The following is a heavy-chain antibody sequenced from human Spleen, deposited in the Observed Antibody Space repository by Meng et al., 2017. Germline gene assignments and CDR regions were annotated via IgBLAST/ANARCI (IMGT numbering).Heavy chain of an antibody. CDR3: ARDPEYSSGWYGAEYFQH. J-gene: IGHJ1*01. CDR2: INTNTGNP. D-gene: IGHD6-19*01. V-gene: IGHV7-4-1*02. CDR1: GYNFIAYW. Sequence: ASVKVSCKASGYNFIAYWLYWVRQAPGQGLEWMGWINTNTGNPTYAQGFTGRFVFSLDTSVSTAYLQISSLKAEDTAVYYCARDPEYSSGWYGAEYFQHWGQGTLVTVSS.